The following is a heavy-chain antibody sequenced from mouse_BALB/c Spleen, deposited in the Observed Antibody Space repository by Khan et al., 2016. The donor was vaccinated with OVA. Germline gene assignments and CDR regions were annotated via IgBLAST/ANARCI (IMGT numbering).Heavy chain of an antibody. CDR2: ISTFYGDV. CDR3: TRGSGEYRCAY. V-gene: IGHV1S137*01. J-gene: IGHJ3*01. Sequence: QVQLQQSGTELVRPGVSVKISCKGSGYTFTDYTMHWVKPSHAKSLEWIGVISTFYGDVTYNQKFKGKATMPVDQSSNTAYMELARRTSEDSAIYYCTRGSGEYRCAYWGQGTLVTVSA. D-gene: IGHD1-3*01. CDR1: GYTFTDYT.